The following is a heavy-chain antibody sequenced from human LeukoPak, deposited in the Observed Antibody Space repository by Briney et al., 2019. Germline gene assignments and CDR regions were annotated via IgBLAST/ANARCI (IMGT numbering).Heavy chain of an antibody. Sequence: GMSLRLSCAASDFTFSNYGMHWVRQAPSKGPEWVALISYDGSDKYYADAVKGRFTVSRDNSKNTLFLQMNSLRTEDTAVYYCARGGYGSGTYRANWFDPWGQGTLVTVSP. J-gene: IGHJ5*02. CDR1: DFTFSNYG. CDR2: ISYDGSDK. CDR3: ARGGYGSGTYRANWFDP. V-gene: IGHV3-30*06. D-gene: IGHD3-10*01.